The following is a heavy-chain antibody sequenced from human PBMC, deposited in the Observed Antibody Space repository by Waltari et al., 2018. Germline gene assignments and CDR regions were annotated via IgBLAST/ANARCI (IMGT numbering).Heavy chain of an antibody. Sequence: EVQLVQSGAEVKKPGESLKISCKGSGYSFTSYWIGWVRQMPGKGLEWMGNIYPGDSDTRYSPSFQCQVTISADKSISTAYLQLGSLKASDTAMYYCARHALGYCSSTSCQRGWFDPWGQGTLVTVSS. CDR2: IYPGDSDT. CDR1: GYSFTSYW. J-gene: IGHJ5*02. CDR3: ARHALGYCSSTSCQRGWFDP. V-gene: IGHV5-51*01. D-gene: IGHD2-2*01.